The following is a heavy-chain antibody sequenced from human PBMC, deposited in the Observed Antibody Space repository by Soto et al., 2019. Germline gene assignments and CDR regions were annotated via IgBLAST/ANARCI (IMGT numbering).Heavy chain of an antibody. D-gene: IGHD6-19*01. Sequence: QVQLVESGGGVVQPGRSLRLSCAASGFTFSSYGMYWVRQAPGKGLEWVAVISYDGSKIYDADSVKGRFTISRDNSKNTLYLQMNSLRAEDTAVYYCAKDSFFWGSGWDLNGMDVWGQGTTVTVSS. CDR2: ISYDGSKI. J-gene: IGHJ6*02. CDR3: AKDSFFWGSGWDLNGMDV. CDR1: GFTFSSYG. V-gene: IGHV3-30*18.